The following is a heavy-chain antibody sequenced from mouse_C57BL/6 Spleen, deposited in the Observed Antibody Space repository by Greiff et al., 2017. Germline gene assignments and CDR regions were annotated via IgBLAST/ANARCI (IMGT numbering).Heavy chain of an antibody. D-gene: IGHD3-2*02. CDR2: ISSGGSYT. V-gene: IGHV5-6*02. CDR3: ARRVESSGCDY. J-gene: IGHJ2*01. CDR1: GFTFSSYG. Sequence: EVMLVESGGDLVKPGGSLKLSCAASGFTFSSYGMSWVRQTPDKRLEWVATISSGGSYTYYPDSVKGRFTISRDNAKNTLYLQRSSLKSEDTAMVYCARRVESSGCDYWGQGTTLTVSS.